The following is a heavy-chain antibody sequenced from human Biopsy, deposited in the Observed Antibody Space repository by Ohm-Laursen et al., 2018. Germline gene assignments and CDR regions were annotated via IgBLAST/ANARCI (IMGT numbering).Heavy chain of an antibody. Sequence: TQTLTLTRSFSGLSVTTNGMRVSWSRQPPGKVMEWLARYDLDDDKFYNPFLQNRLTISKDTSKNQVVLTMTNMDPVDTATYYCARTLWFGDATGWGHYFDHGGQGTLVTVSS. CDR2: YDLDDDK. D-gene: IGHD3-10*01. J-gene: IGHJ4*02. V-gene: IGHV2-70*04. CDR3: ARTLWFGDATGWGHYFDH. CDR1: GLSVTTNGMR.